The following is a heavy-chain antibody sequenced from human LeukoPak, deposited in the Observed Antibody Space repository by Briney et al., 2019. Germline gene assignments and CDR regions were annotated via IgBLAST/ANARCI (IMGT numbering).Heavy chain of an antibody. CDR2: ISGGGETK. Sequence: PGGSLRLSCAASGLTFNNYAMNWVRQAPGKGLEWVSSISGGGETKYYADSAKGRFTISRDNSQNTLYLQMNSLRAEDTAVYYCARDYADYVGYFFFDYWGQGTLVTVSS. J-gene: IGHJ4*02. CDR1: GLTFNNYA. D-gene: IGHD4-17*01. CDR3: ARDYADYVGYFFFDY. V-gene: IGHV3-23*01.